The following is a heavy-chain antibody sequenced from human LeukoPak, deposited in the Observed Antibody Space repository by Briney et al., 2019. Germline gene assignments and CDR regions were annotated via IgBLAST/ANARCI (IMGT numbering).Heavy chain of an antibody. CDR2: ISGSGGST. CDR3: AKRGAVIRVILVGFHKEAYYFDS. D-gene: IGHD3-22*01. V-gene: IGHV3-23*01. Sequence: GGSLRLSCAVSGISLSNYGMSWVRHAPGKGLEWVAGISGSGGSTNYADSVNGRFTISRDNPKNTLYLQMNRLRAEDTAVYFCAKRGAVIRVILVGFHKEAYYFDSWGQGALVTVSS. CDR1: GISLSNYG. J-gene: IGHJ4*02.